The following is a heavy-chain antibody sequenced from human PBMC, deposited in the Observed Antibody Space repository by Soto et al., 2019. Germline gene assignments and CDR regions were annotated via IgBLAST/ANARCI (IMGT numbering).Heavy chain of an antibody. D-gene: IGHD3-22*01. V-gene: IGHV1-18*01. Sequence: ASVKVSCKASGYTFFNYGISWVRQAPGQGLEWMGWISGYNGNTNYAQKFQARVTITTDTSTSTDYMELRSLRSDDTAVNYCARISYPSYYYDSTGYYHDYWGQGTLVTVSS. CDR1: GYTFFNYG. J-gene: IGHJ4*02. CDR3: ARISYPSYYYDSTGYYHDY. CDR2: ISGYNGNT.